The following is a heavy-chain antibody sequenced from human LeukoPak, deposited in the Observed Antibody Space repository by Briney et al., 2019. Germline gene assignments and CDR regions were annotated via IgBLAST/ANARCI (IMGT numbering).Heavy chain of an antibody. V-gene: IGHV4-61*02. D-gene: IGHD3-22*01. CDR2: IYTSGST. Sequence: SETLSLTCTVSGGSISSGSYYWSWIRQPAGKGLEWIGRIYTSGSTNYNPSLKSRVTISVDTSKNQFSLKLSSVTAADTAVYYCTGDSLNYYDSSGYYYVRGAVFDYWGQGTLVTVSS. CDR1: GGSISSGSYY. J-gene: IGHJ4*02. CDR3: TGDSLNYYDSSGYYYVRGAVFDY.